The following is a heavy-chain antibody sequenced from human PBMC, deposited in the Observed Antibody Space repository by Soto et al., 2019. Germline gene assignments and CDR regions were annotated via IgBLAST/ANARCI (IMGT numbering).Heavy chain of an antibody. V-gene: IGHV3-30-3*01. CDR3: ARGVTTAMVYTYFDY. J-gene: IGHJ4*02. CDR2: ISYDGSNK. D-gene: IGHD5-18*01. Sequence: GGSLRLSCAASGFTFSSYAMHWVRQAPGKGLEWVAVISYDGSNKYYADSVKGRFTISRDNSKNTLYLQMNSLRAEDTAVYYCARGVTTAMVYTYFDYWGQGTLVTVSS. CDR1: GFTFSSYA.